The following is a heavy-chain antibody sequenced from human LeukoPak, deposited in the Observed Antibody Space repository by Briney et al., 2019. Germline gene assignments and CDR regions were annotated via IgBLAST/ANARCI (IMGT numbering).Heavy chain of an antibody. V-gene: IGHV4-59*01. CDR2: IYYSGST. CDR3: ARAPTHDY. Sequence: EPSETLSLTCTVSGGSISSYYWSWIRQPPGKGLEWIGYIYYSGSTNYNPSLKSRVAISVDTSKNQFSLKLSSVTAADTAVYYCARAPTHDYWGQGTLVTVSS. J-gene: IGHJ4*02. CDR1: GGSISSYY.